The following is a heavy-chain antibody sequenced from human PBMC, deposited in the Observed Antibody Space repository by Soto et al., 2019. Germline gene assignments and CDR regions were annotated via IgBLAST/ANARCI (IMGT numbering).Heavy chain of an antibody. CDR1: GGSISTSRYY. D-gene: IGHD3-10*01. Sequence: SETLSVTCTVSGGSISTSRYYWGWIRQPPGKGLEWIGSIFYSGTTYYNPSLKSRVTISVDTSKNQSSLKLTSVTAADTAVYYCARQVGSGCWYFYLWGRGTLVTVSS. CDR3: ARQVGSGCWYFYL. CDR2: IFYSGTT. J-gene: IGHJ2*01. V-gene: IGHV4-39*01.